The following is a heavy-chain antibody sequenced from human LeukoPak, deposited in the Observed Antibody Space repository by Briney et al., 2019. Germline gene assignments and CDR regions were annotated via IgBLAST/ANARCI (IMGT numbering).Heavy chain of an antibody. Sequence: ASVKVSCKASGYTFTSYYMHWVRQASGQGLEWMGIINPSGGSTSYAQKFQGRVTMTRDMSTSTVYMELSSLRSEDTAVYYCARELELLASLDYWGQGTLVTVSS. CDR1: GYTFTSYY. CDR2: INPSGGST. CDR3: ARELELLASLDY. V-gene: IGHV1-46*01. D-gene: IGHD1-7*01. J-gene: IGHJ4*02.